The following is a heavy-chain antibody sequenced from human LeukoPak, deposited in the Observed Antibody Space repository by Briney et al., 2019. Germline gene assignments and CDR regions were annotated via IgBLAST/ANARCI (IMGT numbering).Heavy chain of an antibody. J-gene: IGHJ3*02. CDR3: ARDPYSSGWYKDAFDI. Sequence: GGSLRLSCAASGFTFSNYGMSWVRQAPGKGLEWVSTISGSGSSTYYADSVKGRFTISRDNAQNSLFLQLNSLRAEDTAVYYCARDPYSSGWYKDAFDIWGQGTMVTVSS. D-gene: IGHD6-19*01. CDR2: ISGSGSST. V-gene: IGHV3-21*01. CDR1: GFTFSNYG.